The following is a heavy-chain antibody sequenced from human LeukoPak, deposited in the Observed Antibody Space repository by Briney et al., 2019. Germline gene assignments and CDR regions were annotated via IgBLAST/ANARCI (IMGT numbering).Heavy chain of an antibody. D-gene: IGHD1-14*01. V-gene: IGHV3-74*01. CDR2: INPGGSSI. Sequence: GGSLRLSCAASGFTFSSYWMHWVRQVPGKGLVWVARINPGGSSITYADSVRGRFTISRDNAKNTLYLQMDSLRAEDTGVYYCARSNQADDYWGQGTLVTASS. CDR3: ARSNQADDY. J-gene: IGHJ4*02. CDR1: GFTFSSYW.